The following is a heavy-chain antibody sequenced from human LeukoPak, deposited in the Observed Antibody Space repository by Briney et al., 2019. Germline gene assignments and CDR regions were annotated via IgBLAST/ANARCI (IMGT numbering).Heavy chain of an antibody. V-gene: IGHV3-74*01. D-gene: IGHD1-26*01. CDR1: SFTFSLYW. CDR3: VRERIYYSDLAYKERENFDP. CDR2: LNEDGSTA. Sequence: GGSLRLSCAASSFTFSLYWMHWVRQGPGKGLMWVSRLNEDGSTADYADSVKGRFTMSRDNAKGKVFLEMRGLTVEDTAIYFWVRERIYYSDLAYKERENFDPWGRGTLVTVSS. J-gene: IGHJ5*02.